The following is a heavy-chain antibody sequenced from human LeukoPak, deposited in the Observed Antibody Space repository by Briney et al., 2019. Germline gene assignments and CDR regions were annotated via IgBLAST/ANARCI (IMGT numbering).Heavy chain of an antibody. J-gene: IGHJ4*02. V-gene: IGHV1-18*01. CDR1: GYTFTSYG. Sequence: ASVKVSCKASGYTFTSYGISWVRQAPGQGLEWMGWISAYNGNTNYAQKLQGRVTMTTDTSTSTAYMELRSLRSDDTAVYYCARDTNYYDSSGYFPYWGQGTLVTVSS. D-gene: IGHD3-22*01. CDR2: ISAYNGNT. CDR3: ARDTNYYDSSGYFPY.